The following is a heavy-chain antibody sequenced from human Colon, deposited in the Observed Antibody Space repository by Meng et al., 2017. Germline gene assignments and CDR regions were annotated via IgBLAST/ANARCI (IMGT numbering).Heavy chain of an antibody. CDR1: GGSISSGSYY. Sequence: SETLSLTCTVSGGSISSGSYYWSWIRQPAGKGLEWIGRIYTSGRTNYNPSLRSRVTISVDTSKNQFSLKLSSVTAADTAVYYCARERWELQSSDYYFDYWGQGTLVTVSS. CDR3: ARERWELQSSDYYFDY. D-gene: IGHD1-26*01. CDR2: IYTSGRT. J-gene: IGHJ4*02. V-gene: IGHV4-61*02.